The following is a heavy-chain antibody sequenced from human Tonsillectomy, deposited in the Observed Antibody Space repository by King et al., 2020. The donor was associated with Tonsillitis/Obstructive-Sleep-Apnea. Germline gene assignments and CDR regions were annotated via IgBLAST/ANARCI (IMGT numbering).Heavy chain of an antibody. V-gene: IGHV5-10-1*01. Sequence: VQLVESGAEVKKPGESLRISCKGSGYSFTSYWISWVRQMPGKGLEWMGRIDPSDSYTNYSPSFQGHVTISVDKSISTAYLQWSSLKASDTAMYYCARAFGGVFTISGFRFDPWGQGTLVTVSS. CDR1: GYSFTSYW. CDR3: ARAFGGVFTISGFRFDP. CDR2: IDPSDSYT. D-gene: IGHD3-16*01. J-gene: IGHJ5*02.